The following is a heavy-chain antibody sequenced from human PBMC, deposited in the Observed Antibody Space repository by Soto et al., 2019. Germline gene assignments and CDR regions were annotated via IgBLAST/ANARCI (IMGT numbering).Heavy chain of an antibody. CDR2: ISGSGGST. CDR3: AKDHERIAVAGTVFDY. V-gene: IGHV3-23*01. CDR1: GFTFSSYA. Sequence: EVQLLESGGGLVQPGGSLRLSCAASGFTFSSYAMSWVRQAPGKGLEWVSAISGSGGSTYYADSVKGRVTISRDNSKNTLYLQMNSLRAEDTAVYYCAKDHERIAVAGTVFDYWGQGTLVTVSS. D-gene: IGHD6-19*01. J-gene: IGHJ4*02.